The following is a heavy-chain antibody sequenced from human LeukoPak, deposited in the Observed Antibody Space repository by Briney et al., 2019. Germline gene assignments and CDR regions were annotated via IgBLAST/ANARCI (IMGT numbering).Heavy chain of an antibody. CDR3: ATDYYDSSGYFNFDY. CDR2: INHSEST. Sequence: SETLSFTCAVYGGSFSGYYWSWIRQPPGKGLEWIGEINHSESTNYNPSLKSRVTISVDTSKNQFSLKLSSVTAADTAVYYCATDYYDSSGYFNFDYWGQGTLVTVSS. D-gene: IGHD3-22*01. CDR1: GGSFSGYY. V-gene: IGHV4-34*01. J-gene: IGHJ4*02.